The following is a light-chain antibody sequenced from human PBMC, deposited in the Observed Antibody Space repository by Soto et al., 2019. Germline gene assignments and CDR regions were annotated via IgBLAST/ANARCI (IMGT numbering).Light chain of an antibody. Sequence: QSALTQPASVSGSPGQSXTISCTGTSSDVGGYNYVSWYQQHPGKAPKLMIYDVSNRPSGVSNRFSGSKSGNTASLTISGLQAEDEADYYCSSYTSSSTLMVFGGGTKVTVL. CDR2: DVS. CDR3: SSYTSSSTLMV. J-gene: IGLJ2*01. CDR1: SSDVGGYNY. V-gene: IGLV2-14*01.